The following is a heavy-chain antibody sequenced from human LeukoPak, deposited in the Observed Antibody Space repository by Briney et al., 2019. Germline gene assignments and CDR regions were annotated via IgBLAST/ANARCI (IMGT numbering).Heavy chain of an antibody. D-gene: IGHD6-13*01. J-gene: IGHJ3*02. V-gene: IGHV1-18*01. Sequence: ASVKVSCKASGYTFTSYGISWVRQAPGQGLEWMGWISAYNGNTNYAQKLQGRVTMTTDTSTSTAYMELGSLRSDDTAVYYCTRDMDSSSWYGDAFDIWGQGTMVTVSS. CDR1: GYTFTSYG. CDR3: TRDMDSSSWYGDAFDI. CDR2: ISAYNGNT.